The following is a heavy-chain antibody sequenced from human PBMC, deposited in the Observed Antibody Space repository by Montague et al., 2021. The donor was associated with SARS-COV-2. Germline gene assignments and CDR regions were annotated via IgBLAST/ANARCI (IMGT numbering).Heavy chain of an antibody. CDR1: AGSISTNSYY. Sequence: SETLSLTCTVSAGSISTNSYYWAWIRQPPGKGLEWIGSISYSGSTYFNPSLESRLTMSVDTSKNHFSLKLSSVTAADTAVYYCARLWDFYGSGSYKNSWFDPWGQGTPVTVSS. J-gene: IGHJ5*02. V-gene: IGHV4-39*02. CDR3: ARLWDFYGSGSYKNSWFDP. D-gene: IGHD3-10*01. CDR2: ISYSGST.